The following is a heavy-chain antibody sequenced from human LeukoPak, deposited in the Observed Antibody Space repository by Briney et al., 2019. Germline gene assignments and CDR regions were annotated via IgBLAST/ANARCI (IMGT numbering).Heavy chain of an antibody. CDR1: GYTFTSYD. Sequence: ASVKVSCKASGYTFTSYDINWVRQATGQGLEWMGWMNPNSGNTGYAQKFQGRVTMTRNTPISTAYMELSSLRSEDTAVYYRARYKFVWGSYRSDPGDYWGQGTLVTVSS. CDR2: MNPNSGNT. J-gene: IGHJ4*02. D-gene: IGHD3-16*02. V-gene: IGHV1-8*01. CDR3: ARYKFVWGSYRSDPGDY.